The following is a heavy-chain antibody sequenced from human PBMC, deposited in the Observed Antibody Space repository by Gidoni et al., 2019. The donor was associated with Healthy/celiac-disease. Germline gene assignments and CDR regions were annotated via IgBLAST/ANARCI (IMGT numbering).Heavy chain of an antibody. CDR2: IYYSGST. CDR1: GGSISSYY. J-gene: IGHJ4*02. CDR3: ARGRRYYDSSGYYDY. V-gene: IGHV4-59*01. Sequence: QVQLQESGPGLVKPSETLSLTCTVSGGSISSYYWRWIRQPPGKGLEWNGYIYYSGSTNYNPSLKSRVTISVDTSKNQFALKLSSVTAADTAVYYCARGRRYYDSSGYYDYWGQGTLVTVSS. D-gene: IGHD3-22*01.